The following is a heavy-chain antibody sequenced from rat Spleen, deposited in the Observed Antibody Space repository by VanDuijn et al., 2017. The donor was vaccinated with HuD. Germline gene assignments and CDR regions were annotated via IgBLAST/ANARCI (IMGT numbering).Heavy chain of an antibody. D-gene: IGHD1-10*01. V-gene: IGHV5S23*01. CDR2: ISSGGGDT. J-gene: IGHJ2*01. Sequence: EVQLVESGGGLVQPGRSLKFSCAASGFTFSDYYMAWVRQAPTKGLEWVATISSGGGDTYYPDSVRGRFTISRDNAKSTLYLQMDSLRSEDKASYYCARHGLYSNYGWFAYWGQGVMVTVSS. CDR1: GFTFSDYY. CDR3: ARHGLYSNYGWFAY.